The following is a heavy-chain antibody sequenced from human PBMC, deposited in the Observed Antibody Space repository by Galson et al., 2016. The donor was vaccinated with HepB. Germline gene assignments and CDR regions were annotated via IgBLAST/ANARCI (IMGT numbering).Heavy chain of an antibody. CDR1: GGSIRSVGYY. CDR3: SRGVVTTYPCYFDS. Sequence: TLSLTCTVSGGSIRSVGYYWTWIRQRPGQGLEWIGYIFDSGGTYYNPSLKSRLTISVDTSKNQFSLKLSSVTAADTAVYYCSRGVVTTYPCYFDSWGQGTLVTVSS. V-gene: IGHV4-31*03. D-gene: IGHD4-11*01. CDR2: IFDSGGT. J-gene: IGHJ4*02.